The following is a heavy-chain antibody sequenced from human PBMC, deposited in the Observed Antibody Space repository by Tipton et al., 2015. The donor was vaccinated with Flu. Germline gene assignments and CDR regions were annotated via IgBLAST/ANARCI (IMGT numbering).Heavy chain of an antibody. CDR1: GSFISQC. V-gene: IGHV4-34*01. J-gene: IGHJ6*02. CDR3: ASHCNSNSCFYGMDV. D-gene: IGHD2-2*01. Sequence: TPSLTCAGGSFISQCWSWIRQAPGKGLEWIGEINHSGGTRTYNPSLKSRVNISVDTSNNHVSLKLSSVTAADTAVYYCASHCNSNSCFYGMDVWGQGTTVTVSS. CDR2: INHSGGT.